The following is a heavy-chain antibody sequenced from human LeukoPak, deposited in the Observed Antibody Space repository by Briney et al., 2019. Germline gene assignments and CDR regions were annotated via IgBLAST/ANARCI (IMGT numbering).Heavy chain of an antibody. Sequence: GGSLRLSCAAAGFTFSSYVMTWARQAPGKGLEWVSSVSGMGTNTYYADSVKGRFTISRDNSKNTLYLQMNSLRAEDTAVYYRAKYSSSSNYYYGMDVWGQGTTITVSS. J-gene: IGHJ6*02. V-gene: IGHV3-23*01. CDR2: VSGMGTNT. D-gene: IGHD6-6*01. CDR3: AKYSSSSNYYYGMDV. CDR1: GFTFSSYV.